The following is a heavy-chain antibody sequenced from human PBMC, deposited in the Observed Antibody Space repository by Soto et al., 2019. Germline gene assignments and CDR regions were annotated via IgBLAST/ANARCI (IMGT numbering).Heavy chain of an antibody. J-gene: IGHJ5*02. D-gene: IGHD3-10*01. V-gene: IGHV1-18*01. CDR1: GYTFTNYG. Sequence: GASVKVSCKASGYTFTNYGISRVRQAPGQGLEWMGWINVYNGNTKYAQKVQGRVTMTTDTSTSTAYMELRSLRSDDTAVYYCARGVGSGSYYNQYNWFDPWGQGTLVTVSP. CDR3: ARGVGSGSYYNQYNWFDP. CDR2: INVYNGNT.